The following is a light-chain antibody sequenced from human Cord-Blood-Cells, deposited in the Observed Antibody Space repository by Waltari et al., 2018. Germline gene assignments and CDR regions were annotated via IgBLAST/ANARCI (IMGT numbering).Light chain of an antibody. Sequence: QSVLPQPPSVSGAPGQRVTIPSTGSSSTIGAGYDVHWYQQLPGTAPKLLIYGNSNRPSGVPDRFSGSKSGTSASLAITGLQAEDEADYYCQSYDSSLSGWVFGGGTKLTVL. CDR1: SSTIGAGYD. CDR2: GNS. V-gene: IGLV1-40*01. J-gene: IGLJ3*02. CDR3: QSYDSSLSGWV.